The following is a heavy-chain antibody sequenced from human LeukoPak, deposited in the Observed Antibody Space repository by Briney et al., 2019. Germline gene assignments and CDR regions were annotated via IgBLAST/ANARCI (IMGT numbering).Heavy chain of an antibody. CDR2: MSSSGSYT. J-gene: IGHJ4*02. CDR3: AKVRGSGWDFDY. CDR1: GFTFSNYF. V-gene: IGHV3-11*06. Sequence: GGSLRLSCAASGFTFSNYFMNWIRQAPGKGLEWVSYMSSSGSYTNNADSVKGRFTISRDTAKKSLSLQMNSLRAEDTAVYYCAKVRGSGWDFDYWGQGTLVTVSS. D-gene: IGHD6-19*01.